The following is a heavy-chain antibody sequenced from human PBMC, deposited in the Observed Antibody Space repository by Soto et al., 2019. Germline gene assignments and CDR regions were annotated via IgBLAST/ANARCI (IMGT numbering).Heavy chain of an antibody. CDR3: AGRDCSGTNCYYLDYYYMDV. D-gene: IGHD2-2*01. CDR1: GGSFSSYA. J-gene: IGHJ6*03. CDR2: LYYSWST. Sequence: QVQLQESGPGLVRPSETLSLTCTVSGGSFSSYAWTWIRQSPGKGLEWIGYLYYSWSTDDNPSLRGRLAISIDTSTHPFSLRLNSMTAADTAVYYCAGRDCSGTNCYYLDYYYMDVWGKGTTVTVSS. V-gene: IGHV4-59*08.